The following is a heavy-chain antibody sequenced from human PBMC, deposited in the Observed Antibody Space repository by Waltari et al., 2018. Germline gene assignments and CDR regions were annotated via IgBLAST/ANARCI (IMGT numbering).Heavy chain of an antibody. CDR3: ARGTDTYDGSGCHY. D-gene: IGHD3-22*01. Sequence: QLQLQESGPGLVKPSETLSLTCTVSGGSISSSSYYWGWIHQPPGKGLEWIGSIYYSGSTYYNPSLKSRVTISVDTSKNQFSLKLSSVTAADTAVYYCARGTDTYDGSGCHYWGQGTLVTVSS. J-gene: IGHJ4*02. CDR1: GGSISSSSYY. CDR2: IYYSGST. V-gene: IGHV4-39*07.